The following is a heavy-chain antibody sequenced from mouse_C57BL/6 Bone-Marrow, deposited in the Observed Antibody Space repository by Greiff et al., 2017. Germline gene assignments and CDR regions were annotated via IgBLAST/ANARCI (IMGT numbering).Heavy chain of an antibody. D-gene: IGHD1-1*01. J-gene: IGHJ2*01. CDR3: ARSYYYGSSWIY. V-gene: IGHV1-59*01. Sequence: QVQLQQPGAELVRPGTSVKLSCKASGYTFTSYWLHWVKQRPGQGLEWIGVIDPSDSYTNYNQKFKGKATLTVDTSSSTAYMQLSSLTSEDSAVYYCARSYYYGSSWIYWGQGTTLTGSS. CDR2: IDPSDSYT. CDR1: GYTFTSYW.